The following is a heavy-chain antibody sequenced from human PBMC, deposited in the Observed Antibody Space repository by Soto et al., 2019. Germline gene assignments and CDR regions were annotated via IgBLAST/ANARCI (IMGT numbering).Heavy chain of an antibody. D-gene: IGHD6-13*01. CDR3: ARDRRYSTPPNWFDP. CDR1: GFTFSSYG. J-gene: IGHJ5*02. CDR2: IWYDGSNK. V-gene: IGHV3-33*01. Sequence: QVQLVESGGGVVQPGRSLRLSCAASGFTFSSYGMHWVRQAPGKGLEWVAVIWYDGSNKYYADSVKGRFTISRDNSKNTLDLQMNSLRAEDTAVYYCARDRRYSTPPNWFDPWGQGTLVTVSS.